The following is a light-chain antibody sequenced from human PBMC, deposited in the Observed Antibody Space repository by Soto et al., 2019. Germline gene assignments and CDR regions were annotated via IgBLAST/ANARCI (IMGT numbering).Light chain of an antibody. V-gene: IGKV1-9*01. CDR3: QQLRTYPFS. CDR1: QGISTY. J-gene: IGKJ4*01. Sequence: DIQLTQSPSFLSASVGDRVSITCRASQGISTYLAWYQHKPGKAPNFLIYGAHTLQNGVPTRFSGSGFGTEFTLTISSLQPEDFATYYCQQLRTYPFSFGGGTKVEIK. CDR2: GAH.